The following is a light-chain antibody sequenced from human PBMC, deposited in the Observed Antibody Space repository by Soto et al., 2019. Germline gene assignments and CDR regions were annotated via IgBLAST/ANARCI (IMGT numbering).Light chain of an antibody. CDR2: GAS. V-gene: IGKV1-39*01. Sequence: DIQITHSPSSLSASFGDRVTITCRTSQSIAKYLNWYQQKPGKAPKVLIYGASSLQTGVSSRFSGSGSGTDFTLTISSLQPEDFATYYCQQSYSTPWTLGQGTKVDIK. CDR1: QSIAKY. J-gene: IGKJ1*01. CDR3: QQSYSTPWT.